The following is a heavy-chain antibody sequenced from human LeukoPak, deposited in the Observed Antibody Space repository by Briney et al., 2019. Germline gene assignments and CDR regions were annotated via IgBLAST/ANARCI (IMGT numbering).Heavy chain of an antibody. Sequence: GGSLRLSCAASGFTFSSYWMTWVRQAPGKGLEWVANIKQDGSEEYYVDSVKGRFTISRDNAKNSLYLQMNSLRAEDTALYYCARVRGGLVPTAMGLDYWGQGTLVTVSS. CDR1: GFTFSSYW. J-gene: IGHJ4*02. CDR2: IKQDGSEE. V-gene: IGHV3-7*01. D-gene: IGHD2-2*01. CDR3: ARVRGGLVPTAMGLDY.